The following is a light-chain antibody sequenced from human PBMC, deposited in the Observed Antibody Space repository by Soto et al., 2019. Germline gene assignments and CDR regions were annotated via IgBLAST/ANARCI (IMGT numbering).Light chain of an antibody. CDR3: VLYMSSGNWV. CDR2: STN. Sequence: QTVVTQEPSFSVSPGGTVTLTCGLSSGSVSTSYYPSWYQQTPGQAPRTLIYSTNTRSSGVPDRFSGSILGNKAALTITGAQADDESDYHCVLYMSSGNWVFGGGTKLTVL. CDR1: SGSVSTSYY. V-gene: IGLV8-61*01. J-gene: IGLJ3*02.